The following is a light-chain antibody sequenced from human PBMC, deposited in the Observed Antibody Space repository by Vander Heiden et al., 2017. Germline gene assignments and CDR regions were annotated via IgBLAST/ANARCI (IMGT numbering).Light chain of an antibody. CDR2: DDS. CDR1: NIGRKS. V-gene: IGLV3-21*02. Sequence: SYVLTPPPSVSVDPGQTDRVTGGGNNIGRKSVDGYQQKPGQAPVVVVYDDSARPSGIPERSPGSNTENTATLTRSRVEAGDEADYYCQVWDSTSDHVVFGGGTKLTVL. CDR3: QVWDSTSDHVV. J-gene: IGLJ2*01.